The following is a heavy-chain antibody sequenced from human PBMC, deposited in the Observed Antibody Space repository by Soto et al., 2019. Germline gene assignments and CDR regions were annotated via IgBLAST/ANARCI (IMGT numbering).Heavy chain of an antibody. V-gene: IGHV1-8*01. CDR2: MNPNSGNT. CDR3: ARGYNGYENRSGMDA. CDR1: GYTSTHYD. D-gene: IGHD5-12*01. J-gene: IGHJ6*02. Sequence: QVQLVQSGAEVKKPGASVKVSCKASGYTSTHYDINWVRQATGQGLEWMGWMNPNSGNTVHAQKYMARVTMTRNASKLKAYMELSSLTSDDTAVYYGARGYNGYENRSGMDAWGQGPTVTVSS.